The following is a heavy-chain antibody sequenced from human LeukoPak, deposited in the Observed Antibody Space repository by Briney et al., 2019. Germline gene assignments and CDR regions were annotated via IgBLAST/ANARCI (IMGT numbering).Heavy chain of an antibody. Sequence: GASVKVSCKASGYTFTSYGISWVRQAPGQGLEWMGWISAYNGNTNYAQKLQGRVTMTTDTSTSTAYMELRSLRSDDTAVYYCARSSTYYYDSSGYDYWGQGTLVTVSS. D-gene: IGHD3-22*01. J-gene: IGHJ4*02. CDR3: ARSSTYYYDSSGYDY. V-gene: IGHV1-18*01. CDR2: ISAYNGNT. CDR1: GYTFTSYG.